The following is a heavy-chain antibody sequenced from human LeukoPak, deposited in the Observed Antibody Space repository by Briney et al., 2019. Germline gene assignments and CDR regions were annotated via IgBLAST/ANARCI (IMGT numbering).Heavy chain of an antibody. J-gene: IGHJ6*03. CDR3: ASGRAAPPYYYYYYMDV. Sequence: PPKTLSLTCAVYGGSFSGYYWSWIRQPPGKGLEWIGEINHSGSTNYNPSLKSRVTISVDTSKNQFSLKLSSVTAADTAVYYCASGRAAPPYYYYYYMDVWGKGTTVTVSS. D-gene: IGHD2-15*01. CDR1: GGSFSGYY. V-gene: IGHV4-34*01. CDR2: INHSGST.